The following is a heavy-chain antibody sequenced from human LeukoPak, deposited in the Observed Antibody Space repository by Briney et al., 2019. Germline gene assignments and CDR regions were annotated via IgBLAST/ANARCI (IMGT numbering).Heavy chain of an antibody. CDR3: AKGPRDIDSSGKRYFDY. V-gene: IGHV3-30*18. CDR1: GFTFSSYG. J-gene: IGHJ4*02. CDR2: ISYDGSNK. Sequence: PGRSLRLSCAASGFTFSSYGMHWVRQAPGKGLEWVAVISYDGSNKYYADSVKGRFTISRDNSKNTLYLQMNSLRAEDTAVYYCAKGPRDIDSSGKRYFDYWGQGTLVTVSS. D-gene: IGHD3-22*01.